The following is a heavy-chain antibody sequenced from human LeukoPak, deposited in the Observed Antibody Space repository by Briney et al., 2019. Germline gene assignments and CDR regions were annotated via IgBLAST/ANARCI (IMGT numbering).Heavy chain of an antibody. CDR2: VYYSGST. Sequence: KPSETLSLTCTVSGGSVSSYYWSWIRRPPGKGLEWIGYVYYSGSTHYNPSLSSRVTISVDTSKNQFSLKLSSVTAAETAVYYCARGYCSSSTCSVGPFDYWGQGTLVTVSS. J-gene: IGHJ4*02. V-gene: IGHV4-59*02. CDR3: ARGYCSSSTCSVGPFDY. CDR1: GGSVSSYY. D-gene: IGHD2-2*01.